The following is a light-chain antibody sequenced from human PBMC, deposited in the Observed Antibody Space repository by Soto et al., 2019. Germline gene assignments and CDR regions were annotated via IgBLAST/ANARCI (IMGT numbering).Light chain of an antibody. Sequence: EIVMTRSPATLSVSPGERATLSCRASQSISSKLAWYQQKPGQTPRLLIYGASTRATGIPARFSGSGSGTEFTLTISSLQSEDFAVYYCQHYASWLWTFGQGTKVAIK. CDR1: QSISSK. CDR2: GAS. V-gene: IGKV3-15*01. CDR3: QHYASWLWT. J-gene: IGKJ1*01.